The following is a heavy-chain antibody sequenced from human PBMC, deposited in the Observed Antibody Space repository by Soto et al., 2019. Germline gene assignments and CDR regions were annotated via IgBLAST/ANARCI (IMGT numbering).Heavy chain of an antibody. CDR2: ISAYSGNT. V-gene: IGHV1-18*04. Sequence: ASVKVSCKASGYTFTSYGISWVRQAPGQGLEWMGWISAYSGNTNYAQKLQGRVTMTTDTSTSTAYMELRSLRSDDTAVYYCAREDQLLFPYYYGMDVWGQGTTVTVSS. J-gene: IGHJ6*02. CDR1: GYTFTSYG. CDR3: AREDQLLFPYYYGMDV. D-gene: IGHD2-2*01.